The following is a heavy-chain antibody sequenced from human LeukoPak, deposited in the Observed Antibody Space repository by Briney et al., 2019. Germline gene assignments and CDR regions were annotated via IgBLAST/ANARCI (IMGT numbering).Heavy chain of an antibody. CDR1: GFTFSDHY. V-gene: IGHV3-11*01. CDR3: ARGSRYFDSSDHFFDY. CDR2: INTGGDSM. D-gene: IGHD3-9*01. J-gene: IGHJ4*02. Sequence: PGGSLRLSCAASGFTFSDHYMSWLRQAPGKGLEWISYINTGGDSMYHADSVKGRFTVSRDNVKNSLFLHMNSLRVEDSAVYYCARGSRYFDSSDHFFDYWGQGTLVIVSS.